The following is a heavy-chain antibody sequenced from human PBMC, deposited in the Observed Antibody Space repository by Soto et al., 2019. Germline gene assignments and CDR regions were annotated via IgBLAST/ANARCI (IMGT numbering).Heavy chain of an antibody. Sequence: SETLSLTCTVSGGSISSGDYYWSWIRQPPGKGLEWIGEINRGGSTNYNPSLKSRITISVDTSKNQFSLKLSSVTAADTAVYYCARISGYSDREVNFDYWGQGTLVTVSS. CDR2: INRGGST. CDR1: GGSISSGDYY. V-gene: IGHV4-30-4*01. CDR3: ARISGYSDREVNFDY. J-gene: IGHJ4*02. D-gene: IGHD3-9*01.